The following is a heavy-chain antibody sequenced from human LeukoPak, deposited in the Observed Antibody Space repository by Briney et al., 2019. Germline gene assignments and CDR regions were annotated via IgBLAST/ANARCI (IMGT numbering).Heavy chain of an antibody. Sequence: SVKVSRKASGGTFSSYAISWVRQAPGQGLEWMGRIIPILGTANYAQKFQGRVTITTDESTSTAYMELSSLRSEDTAVYYCASASIAARPGPLFDYWGQGTLVTVSS. CDR1: GGTFSSYA. CDR2: IIPILGTA. D-gene: IGHD6-6*01. V-gene: IGHV1-69*05. J-gene: IGHJ4*02. CDR3: ASASIAARPGPLFDY.